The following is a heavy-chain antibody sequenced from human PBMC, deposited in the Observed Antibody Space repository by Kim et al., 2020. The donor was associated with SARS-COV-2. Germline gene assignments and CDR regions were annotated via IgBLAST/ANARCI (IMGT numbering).Heavy chain of an antibody. D-gene: IGHD5-18*01. CDR1: GITFSSYG. CDR3: ARDSFVDTTMAPLD. Sequence: GRSLRLSCAASGITFSSYGMHWVRQAPGKGLEWVAVISYDGNNKYYADSVKGRFTISRDNSKNTLYLQMNSLRAEDTAVYYCARDSFVDTTMAPLDWGQGTLVTVSS. CDR2: ISYDGNNK. V-gene: IGHV3-33*05. J-gene: IGHJ4*02.